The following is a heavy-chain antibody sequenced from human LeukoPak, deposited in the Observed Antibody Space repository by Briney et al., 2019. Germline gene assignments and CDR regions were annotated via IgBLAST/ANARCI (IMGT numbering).Heavy chain of an antibody. CDR1: GFTFSSYW. CDR2: IKQDGSEK. Sequence: SGGSLRLSCAASGFTFSSYWMSWVRQAPGKGLEWVANIKQDGSEKYYVDSVKGRFTISRDNAKNSLYLQMNSLRAEDTAVYYCARDMPHYDFRSGYYSDYWGQGTLVTVSS. CDR3: ARDMPHYDFRSGYYSDY. D-gene: IGHD3-3*01. J-gene: IGHJ4*02. V-gene: IGHV3-7*05.